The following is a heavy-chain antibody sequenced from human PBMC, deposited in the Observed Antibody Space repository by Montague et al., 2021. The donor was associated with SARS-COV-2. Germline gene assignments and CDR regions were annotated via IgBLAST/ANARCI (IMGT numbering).Heavy chain of an antibody. D-gene: IGHD3-3*01. CDR1: GASIRSGGYY. Sequence: TLSLTCTVYGASIRSGGYYWICIRQRPGKGLEWVGYIFHTGXAXYTXSLETRVNISVDTSNNRVSLRLSSVTAADTAMYFCARVRLFYDLDYWGRGTLVTVSS. CDR2: IFHTGXA. V-gene: IGHV4-31*03. CDR3: ARVRLFYDLDY. J-gene: IGHJ4*02.